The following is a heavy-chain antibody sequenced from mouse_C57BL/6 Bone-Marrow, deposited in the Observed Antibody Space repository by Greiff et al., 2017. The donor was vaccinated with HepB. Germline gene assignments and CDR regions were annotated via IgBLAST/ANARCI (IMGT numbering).Heavy chain of an antibody. J-gene: IGHJ1*03. CDR2: INPSSGYT. CDR1: GYTFTSYT. D-gene: IGHD2-4*01. V-gene: IGHV1-4*01. CDR3: ASRLPHWYFDV. Sequence: QVQLQQSGAELARPGASVKMSCKASGYTFTSYTMHWVKQRPGQGLEWIGYINPSSGYTKYNQKFKDKATLTADKSSSTAYMQLSSLTSEDSAVYYCASRLPHWYFDVWGTRTTVTVAS.